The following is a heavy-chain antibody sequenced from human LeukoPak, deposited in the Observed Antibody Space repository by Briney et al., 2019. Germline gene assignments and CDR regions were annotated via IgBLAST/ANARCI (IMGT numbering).Heavy chain of an antibody. D-gene: IGHD4-17*01. Sequence: SETLSLTCTVSGDSIRTYYWSWIRQPPGKGLEWIGYIYYSGSTNYNPSLKSRVTISVDTSKNQFSLKLSSVTTADTAVYYCAREGLRQRGDWFDPWGQGTLVTVSS. J-gene: IGHJ5*02. V-gene: IGHV4-59*01. CDR3: AREGLRQRGDWFDP. CDR1: GDSIRTYY. CDR2: IYYSGST.